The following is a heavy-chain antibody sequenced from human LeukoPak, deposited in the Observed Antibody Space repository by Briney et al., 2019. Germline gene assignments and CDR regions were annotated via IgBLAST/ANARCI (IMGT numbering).Heavy chain of an antibody. V-gene: IGHV3-11*01. CDR1: GFTFNDYY. J-gene: IGHJ5*02. CDR2: INIGGTNT. Sequence: SGGSLRLSCAASGFTFNDYYMSWIRQAPGKGLEWLSYINIGGTNTHYADSVKGRFTISRDNAKKSLYSEMNNLRAEDTAVYYCATDGAGFDTWGQGVLVTVSS. CDR3: ATDGAGFDT.